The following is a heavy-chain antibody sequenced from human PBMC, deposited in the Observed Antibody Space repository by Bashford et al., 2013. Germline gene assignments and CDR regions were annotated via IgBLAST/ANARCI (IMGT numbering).Heavy chain of an antibody. J-gene: IGHJ4*02. Sequence: GGSLRLSCAASGFTFSHYGMHWVRQAPGKGLEWVALILYDGRSEDYVDSVKGRFTISRDNSKNTIYLQMDNLRPDDTAMYYCARGRGLEYVDPKNDYWGQGTLVTVSS. V-gene: IGHV3-30*03. D-gene: IGHD2/OR15-2a*01. CDR3: ARGRGLEYVDPKNDY. CDR1: GFTFSHYG. CDR2: ILYDGRSE.